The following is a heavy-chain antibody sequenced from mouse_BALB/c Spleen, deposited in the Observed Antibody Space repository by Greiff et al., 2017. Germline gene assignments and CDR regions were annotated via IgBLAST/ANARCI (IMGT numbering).Heavy chain of an antibody. D-gene: IGHD4-1*01. CDR1: GFSLTSYG. CDR3: AREDWGAY. V-gene: IGHV2-9*02. CDR2: IWAGGST. Sequence: GMLVESGPGLVAPSQSLSITCTVSGFSLTSYGVHWVRQPPGKGLEWLGVIWAGGSTNYNSALMSRLSISKDNSKSQVFLKMNSLQTDDTAMYYCAREDWGAYWGQGTLVTVSA. J-gene: IGHJ3*01.